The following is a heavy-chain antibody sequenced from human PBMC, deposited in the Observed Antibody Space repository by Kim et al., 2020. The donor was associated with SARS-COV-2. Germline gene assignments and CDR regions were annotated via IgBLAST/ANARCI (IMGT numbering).Heavy chain of an antibody. Sequence: IYYADSVKGRFTISRDNAKNSLYLQMNSLRAEDTAVYYCARDRTYYYGMDVWGQRTTVTVSS. CDR2: I. J-gene: IGHJ6*02. D-gene: IGHD2-8*01. V-gene: IGHV3-21*01. CDR3: ARDRTYYYGMDV.